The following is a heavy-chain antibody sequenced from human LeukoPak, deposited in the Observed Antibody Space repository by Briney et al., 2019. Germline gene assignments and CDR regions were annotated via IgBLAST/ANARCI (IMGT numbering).Heavy chain of an antibody. CDR2: ISAYNGNT. V-gene: IGHV1-18*01. CDR1: GYTFTSYG. CDR3: ARSRADCSSTSCYRDYYYMDV. D-gene: IGHD2-2*01. Sequence: ASEKVSCKASGYTFTSYGISWVRQAPGQGLEWMGWISAYNGNTNYAQKLQGRVTMTTDTSTSTAYMELRSLRSDDTAVYYCARSRADCSSTSCYRDYYYMDVWGKGTTVTVSS. J-gene: IGHJ6*03.